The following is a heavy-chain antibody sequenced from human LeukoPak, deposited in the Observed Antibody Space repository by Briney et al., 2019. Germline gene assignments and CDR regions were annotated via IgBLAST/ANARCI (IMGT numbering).Heavy chain of an antibody. Sequence: PSETLSLTCAVYGGSFSGYYWSWIRQPPGKGLEWIGEINHSGSTNYNPSLKSRVTISVDTSKNQFSLKLSSVTAADTAVYYCAREVYSSSSWSLGFDYWGQGTLVTVSS. D-gene: IGHD6-6*01. J-gene: IGHJ4*02. CDR3: AREVYSSSSWSLGFDY. CDR1: GGSFSGYY. V-gene: IGHV4-34*01. CDR2: INHSGST.